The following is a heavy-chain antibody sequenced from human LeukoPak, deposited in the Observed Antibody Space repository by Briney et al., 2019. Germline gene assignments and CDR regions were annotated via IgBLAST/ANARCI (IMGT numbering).Heavy chain of an antibody. J-gene: IGHJ5*02. CDR2: ISGSGGST. CDR1: GFTFSSYA. Sequence: GGSLRLSCAASGFTFSSYAMSWVRQAPGKGLEWVSAISGSGGSTYYADSVKGRFTISRDNSKNTLYLQMNSLRAEDTAVYYCASLGGSYYDTSDNPWGQGTLVTVSS. V-gene: IGHV3-23*01. D-gene: IGHD3-22*01. CDR3: ASLGGSYYDTSDNP.